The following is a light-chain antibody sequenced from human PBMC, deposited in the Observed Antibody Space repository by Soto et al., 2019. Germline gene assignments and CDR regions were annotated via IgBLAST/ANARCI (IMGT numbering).Light chain of an antibody. CDR1: RSNIGAGYA. J-gene: IGLJ7*01. CDR2: DNN. Sequence: QSDLTQPPSVSGAPGQRVTISCTGSRSNIGAGYAVHWYQQLPGSAPKLLIYDNNKRPSGVPDRVSASKSTTSASLAITALQAEDEAVYHCQSYDSSDKLIFGGGTQLTV. V-gene: IGLV1-40*01. CDR3: QSYDSSDKLI.